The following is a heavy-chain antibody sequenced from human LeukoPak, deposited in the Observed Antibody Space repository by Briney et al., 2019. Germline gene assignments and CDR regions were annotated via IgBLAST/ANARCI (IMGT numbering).Heavy chain of an antibody. Sequence: ASVKVSCKASGYTFTCYYMHWVRQAPGQGLEWMGRINPNSCGTNYAQKFQGRVTMTRDTSISTAYMELSRLRSDDTAVYYCARVRRGELDYWGQGTLVTVSS. CDR1: GYTFTCYY. D-gene: IGHD7-27*01. CDR3: ARVRRGELDY. CDR2: INPNSCGT. J-gene: IGHJ4*02. V-gene: IGHV1-2*06.